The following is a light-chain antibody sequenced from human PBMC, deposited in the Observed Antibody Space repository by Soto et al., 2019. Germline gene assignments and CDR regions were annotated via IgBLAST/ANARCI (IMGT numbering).Light chain of an antibody. J-gene: IGLJ3*02. Sequence: QSVLTQPPSASGTPGQKVTIVYSGRTSNIGSNSVNWYQQLPGTAPKLLIYSNNQRPSGVPDRFSGSKSGTSASLAISGLQSDDEADYYCAVWDDSLNGLWVFGGGTKLTVL. CDR2: SNN. CDR1: TSNIGSNS. CDR3: AVWDDSLNGLWV. V-gene: IGLV1-44*01.